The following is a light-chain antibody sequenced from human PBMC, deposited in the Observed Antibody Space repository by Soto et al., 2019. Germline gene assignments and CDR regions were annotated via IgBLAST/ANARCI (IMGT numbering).Light chain of an antibody. Sequence: EIVLTQSPGTLSLSPGERATLSFRASQSVSSSYLAWYQQKPGQAPRLLIYGASSRATGIPDRFSGSGSGTDFTLTISRLEPEDFAVYYCQQYDSWTFGQGTKVDIK. CDR3: QQYDSWT. J-gene: IGKJ1*01. CDR1: QSVSSSY. CDR2: GAS. V-gene: IGKV3-20*01.